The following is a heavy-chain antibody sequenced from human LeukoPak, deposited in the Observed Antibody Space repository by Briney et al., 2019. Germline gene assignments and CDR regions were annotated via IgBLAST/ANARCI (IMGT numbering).Heavy chain of an antibody. V-gene: IGHV1-2*02. CDR1: GYTFSGYY. CDR2: INPNTGGT. CDR3: ARPLRVTMIRGAAFRAPSDFDP. D-gene: IGHD3-10*01. J-gene: IGHJ5*02. Sequence: GASVKVSCKASGYTFSGYYIHWVRQAPGQGLEWMGWINPNTGGTKYAQRFQDRVTMTRDTSISTAYMEVSRLRYDDTAVYYCARPLRVTMIRGAAFRAPSDFDPWGQGTLVTVSS.